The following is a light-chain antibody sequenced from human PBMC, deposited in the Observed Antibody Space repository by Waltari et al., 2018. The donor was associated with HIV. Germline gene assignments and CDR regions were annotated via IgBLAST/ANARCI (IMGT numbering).Light chain of an antibody. J-gene: IGLJ1*01. CDR2: DVS. CDR3: CSYAGSYTFV. Sequence: QSALTQPRSVSGSPGQSVTIPCTGTSSDVGGYNYVSWYQQHPGKAPKLMIYDVSKRPSGVPDRFSGSKSGNTASLTISGPQAEDEADYFCCSYAGSYTFVFGTGTKVTVI. V-gene: IGLV2-11*01. CDR1: SSDVGGYNY.